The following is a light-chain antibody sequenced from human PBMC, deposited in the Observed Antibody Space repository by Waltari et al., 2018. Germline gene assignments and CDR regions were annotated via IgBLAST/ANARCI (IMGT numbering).Light chain of an antibody. J-gene: IGKJ1*01. CDR1: QSVSSSY. V-gene: IGKV3-20*01. Sequence: EFVLTQSPGTLSLSPGERATLSCRASQSVSSSYLAWYQQKPGQAPRLLIYGASSRATGIPDRFSGSGSGTDFTLTISRLEPEDFAVYYCQQYGSSPLWTFGQGTKVEIK. CDR3: QQYGSSPLWT. CDR2: GAS.